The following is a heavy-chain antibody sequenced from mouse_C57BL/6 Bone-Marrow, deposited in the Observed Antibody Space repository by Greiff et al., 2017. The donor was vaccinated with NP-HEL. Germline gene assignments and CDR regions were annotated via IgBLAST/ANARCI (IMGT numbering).Heavy chain of an antibody. Sequence: QVQLQQSGAELMKPGASVKLSCKATGYTFTGYWIAWVKQRPGHGLEWIGEILPGSGSTNYTEKFKGKATFTADTSSNTAYMQLSSLKTEDSAIYYCAREDLLWLRRGYFDVWGTGTTVTVSS. CDR2: ILPGSGST. V-gene: IGHV1-9*01. CDR3: AREDLLWLRRGYFDV. J-gene: IGHJ1*03. D-gene: IGHD2-2*01. CDR1: GYTFTGYW.